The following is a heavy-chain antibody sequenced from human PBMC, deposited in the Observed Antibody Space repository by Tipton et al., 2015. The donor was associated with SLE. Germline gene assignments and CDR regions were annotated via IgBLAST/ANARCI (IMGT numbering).Heavy chain of an antibody. J-gene: IGHJ4*02. V-gene: IGHV3-43D*04. CDR2: ISWVGSKT. CDR3: AKDSSGTYSRGIDN. D-gene: IGHD1-26*01. Sequence: SLRLSCAASGFTFDDYAMHWVRQAPGKGLEWVSFISWVGSKTHYADSVKGRFTISRDNSKDSLFLQVKSLRIEDTAFYYCAKDSSGTYSRGIDNWGQGTLVTVSS. CDR1: GFTFDDYA.